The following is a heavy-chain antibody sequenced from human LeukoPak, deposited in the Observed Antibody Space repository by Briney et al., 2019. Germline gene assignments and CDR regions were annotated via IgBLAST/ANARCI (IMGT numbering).Heavy chain of an antibody. CDR3: ARSGRDGYYCYMDV. Sequence: GSVKVSCKASGYTFTGYYMHWVRRAPGQGLEWMGWINPNSGGTNYAQKFQGRVTMTRDTSISTAYMELSRLRSDDTAVYYCARSGRDGYYCYMDVWGKGTTVTVSS. CDR1: GYTFTGYY. D-gene: IGHD5-24*01. J-gene: IGHJ6*03. V-gene: IGHV1-2*02. CDR2: INPNSGGT.